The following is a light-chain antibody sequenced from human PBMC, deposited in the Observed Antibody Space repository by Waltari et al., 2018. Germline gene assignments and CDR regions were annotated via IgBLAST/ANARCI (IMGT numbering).Light chain of an antibody. CDR2: AAS. CDR1: QDIRSY. CDR3: QNYFTYPLT. Sequence: GDRVTITCRASQDIRSYLAWYQQKPGKAPKLLIYAASTLQSGVPSRFSGSGSGTDFTLTISGLQSEDFATYYCQNYFTYPLTFGQGTKVEIK. V-gene: IGKV1-8*01. J-gene: IGKJ1*01.